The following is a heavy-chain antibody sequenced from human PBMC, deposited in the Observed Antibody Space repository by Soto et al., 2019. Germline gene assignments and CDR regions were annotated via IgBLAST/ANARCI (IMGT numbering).Heavy chain of an antibody. CDR2: IIPILGIA. D-gene: IGHD2-15*01. Sequence: QVQLVKSGAEVKKPGSSVKVSCKASGGTFSSYTISWVRQAPGQGLEWMGRIIPILGIANYAQKFQGRVTITADKDTSTADMELSSLRSEDTAVYYCAFSLAYIVVVVADTSDAFDIWGQGTMVTVSS. V-gene: IGHV1-69*02. J-gene: IGHJ3*02. CDR3: AFSLAYIVVVVADTSDAFDI. CDR1: GGTFSSYT.